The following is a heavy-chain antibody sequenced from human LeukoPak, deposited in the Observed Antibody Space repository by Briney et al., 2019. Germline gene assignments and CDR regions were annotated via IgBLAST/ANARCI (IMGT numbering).Heavy chain of an antibody. J-gene: IGHJ4*02. V-gene: IGHV3-11*06. CDR3: ARLGGSGWSLDY. CDR1: RFTFSDYY. D-gene: IGHD6-19*01. Sequence: GGSLRLSCAASRFTFSDYYMTWIRQAPGKGLEWVSCITTSSDYTNYADSVKGRFTISRDNSKNSLFLQMNSLRAEDTAVYYCARLGGSGWSLDYWGQGTLVTVSS. CDR2: ITTSSDYT.